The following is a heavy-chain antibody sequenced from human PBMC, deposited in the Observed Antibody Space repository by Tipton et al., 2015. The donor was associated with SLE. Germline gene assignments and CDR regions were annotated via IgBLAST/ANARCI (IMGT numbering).Heavy chain of an antibody. V-gene: IGHV4-34*12. CDR2: IIHSGVT. D-gene: IGHD1-14*01. CDR1: GESFNGYF. CDR3: ARQRYPDHFDY. J-gene: IGHJ4*02. Sequence: LRLSCAVYGESFNGYFWTWIRQPPGKGLEWIAEIIHSGVTNYNPSLRSRVTISVDMSKNQVSLKLSSVTAADTAVYYCARQRYPDHFDYWGQGTLVTVSS.